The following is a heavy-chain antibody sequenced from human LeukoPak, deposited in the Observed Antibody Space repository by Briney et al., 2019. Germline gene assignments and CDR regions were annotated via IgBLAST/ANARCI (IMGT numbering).Heavy chain of an antibody. V-gene: IGHV4-34*01. D-gene: IGHD2-15*01. CDR2: INHSGST. J-gene: IGHJ4*02. CDR3: VRGSRRYCSGGSCYDY. Sequence: SETLSLTCAVYGGSFSGYYWSWIRQPPGKGLEWIGEINHSGSTNYNPSLKSRVTISVDTSKNQFSLKLSSVTAADTAVYYCVRGSRRYCSGGSCYDYWGQGTLVTVSS. CDR1: GGSFSGYY.